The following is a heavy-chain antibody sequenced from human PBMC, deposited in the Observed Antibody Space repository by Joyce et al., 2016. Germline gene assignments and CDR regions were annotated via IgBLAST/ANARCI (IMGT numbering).Heavy chain of an antibody. D-gene: IGHD6-13*01. CDR1: GYTFSSHS. Sequence: QVQLEQSGDQLKTPGASVTISCKASGYTFSSHSLTWVRQAPGEGLEWLGWISIYNGDTDCSRHLRDRLSWTRDTTTNTACLELRNLTFDDTALYFCVRHANVWYHFDIWGQGSRVAVSS. CDR3: VRHANVWYHFDI. CDR2: ISIYNGDT. V-gene: IGHV1-18*04. J-gene: IGHJ4*02.